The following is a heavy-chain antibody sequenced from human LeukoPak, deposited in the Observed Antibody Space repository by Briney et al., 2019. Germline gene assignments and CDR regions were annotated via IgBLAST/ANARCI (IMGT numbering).Heavy chain of an antibody. J-gene: IGHJ4*02. V-gene: IGHV3-23*01. CDR2: ITGSGGNT. Sequence: PGGSLRLSCAVSGFTFSNYAMSWVRQAPGKGLEWVSAITGSGGNTYYADSVKGRFTISRDNSKNTLYLQMNSLRAEDTAVYYCAKWGDYDVLTGYYVSDYWGQGTLVTVSS. D-gene: IGHD3-9*01. CDR3: AKWGDYDVLTGYYVSDY. CDR1: GFTFSNYA.